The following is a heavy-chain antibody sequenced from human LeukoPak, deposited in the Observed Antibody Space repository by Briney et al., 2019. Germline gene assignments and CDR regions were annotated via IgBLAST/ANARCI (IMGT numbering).Heavy chain of an antibody. Sequence: PGGSLRLSCAASGFSFSHYGMHWVRQAPGKGLEWVAIIWNHGSKSQYADSVKGRFTVSRDNSKNMLSLQMNSLRVEDTAVYYCARECQDKTRRSTVGAPFDFWGQGTVVTVSS. CDR2: IWNHGSKS. CDR1: GFSFSHYG. D-gene: IGHD1-26*01. CDR3: ARECQDKTRRSTVGAPFDF. V-gene: IGHV3-33*01. J-gene: IGHJ4*02.